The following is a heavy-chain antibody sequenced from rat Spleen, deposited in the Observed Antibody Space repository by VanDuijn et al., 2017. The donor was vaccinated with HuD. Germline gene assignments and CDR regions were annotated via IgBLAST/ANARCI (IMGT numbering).Heavy chain of an antibody. D-gene: IGHD1-1*01. CDR1: GFTFNYYW. V-gene: IGHV5-31*01. CDR2: ISSGGGGT. J-gene: IGHJ2*01. Sequence: EVQLVESGGGLVQPGRSLKLSCVASGFTFNYYWMTWIRQAPGKGLEWVASISSGGGGTYYPDSVKGRFTISRDNAKSTLYLQMDSLRSEDTASYSCARQWYYFDYWGQGVMVTVSS. CDR3: ARQWYYFDY.